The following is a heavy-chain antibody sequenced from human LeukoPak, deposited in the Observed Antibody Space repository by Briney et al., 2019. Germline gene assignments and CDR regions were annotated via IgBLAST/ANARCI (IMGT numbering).Heavy chain of an antibody. V-gene: IGHV3-30-3*01. J-gene: IGHJ4*02. CDR3: ARQYCSAGSCYLDY. Sequence: PGGSLRLSCAASGFSFSSFAMYWVRQAPGKGLEWVTLISYDGNNKYYTDSVEGRFTVSRDNSKNSLYLQMDSLRVEDTAVYECARQYCSAGSCYLDYWGQGTLVTVSS. D-gene: IGHD2-15*01. CDR1: GFSFSSFA. CDR2: ISYDGNNK.